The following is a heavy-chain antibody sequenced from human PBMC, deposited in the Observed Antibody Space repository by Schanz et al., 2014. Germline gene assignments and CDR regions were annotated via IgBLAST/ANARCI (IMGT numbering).Heavy chain of an antibody. CDR1: GFTFSSYA. V-gene: IGHV3-64*01. Sequence: EVQLVESGGGLVQPGGSLRLSCAASGFTFSSYAMHWVRQAPGKGLEYVSAISSNGGSTYYANSVKGRFTISRDNSKNTLYLQMGSLRAEDMAVYYCARDRGALVTHNDALNLWGQGTMVSVSS. J-gene: IGHJ3*01. CDR3: ARDRGALVTHNDALNL. CDR2: ISSNGGST. D-gene: IGHD2-8*02.